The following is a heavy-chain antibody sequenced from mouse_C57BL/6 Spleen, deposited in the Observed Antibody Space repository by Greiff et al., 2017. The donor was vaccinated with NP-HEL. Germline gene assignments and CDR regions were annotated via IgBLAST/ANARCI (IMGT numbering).Heavy chain of an antibody. CDR1: GYTFTSYW. Sequence: VQLKQPGAELVKPGASVKMSCKASGYTFTSYWITWVKQRPGQGLEWIGDIYPGSGSTNYNEKFKSKATLTVDTSSSPAYMQLSSLTSEDSAVYYCARKTTARDYWGQGTTLTVSS. V-gene: IGHV1-55*01. CDR2: IYPGSGST. J-gene: IGHJ2*01. D-gene: IGHD1-2*01. CDR3: ARKTTARDY.